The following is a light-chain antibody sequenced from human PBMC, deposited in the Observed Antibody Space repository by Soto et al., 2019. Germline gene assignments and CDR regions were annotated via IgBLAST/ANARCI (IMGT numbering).Light chain of an antibody. CDR3: QQYKDWRT. V-gene: IGKV3-15*01. CDR1: QSISSN. J-gene: IGKJ2*01. CDR2: GVS. Sequence: EIVMPQSPAPLSVSPGERATLSCRASQSISSNLAWYQQKPGQAPRLLIYGVSTRATGIPAKFSGSGSGTEFTLTIDSLQSEDFAVYYCQQYKDWRTFGQGTKLEIK.